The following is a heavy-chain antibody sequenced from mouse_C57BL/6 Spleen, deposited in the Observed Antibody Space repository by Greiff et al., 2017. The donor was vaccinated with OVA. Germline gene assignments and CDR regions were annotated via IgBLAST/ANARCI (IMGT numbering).Heavy chain of an antibody. CDR2: ISSGSSTI. CDR1: GFTFSDYG. J-gene: IGHJ3*01. D-gene: IGHD4-1*01. CDR3: ASWGSFAY. Sequence: EVKLMESGGGLVKPGGSLKLSCAASGFTFSDYGMHWVRQAPEKGLEWVAYISSGSSTIYYADTVKGRFTISRDNAKTTLFLQMTSLRSEDTAMYYCASWGSFAYWGQGTLVTVSA. V-gene: IGHV5-17*01.